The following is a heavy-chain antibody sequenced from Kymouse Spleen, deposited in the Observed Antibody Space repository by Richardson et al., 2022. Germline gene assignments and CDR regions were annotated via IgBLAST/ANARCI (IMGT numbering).Heavy chain of an antibody. D-gene: IGHD7-27*02. V-gene: IGHV4-34*01. CDR2: INHSGST. CDR3: ARGLGIDY. CDR1: GGSFSGYY. J-gene: IGHJ4*02. Sequence: QVQLQQWGAGLLKPSETLSLTCAVYGGSFSGYYWSWIRQPPGKGLEWIGEINHSGSTNYNPSLKSRVTISVDTSKNQFSLKLSSVTAADTAVYYCARGLGIDYWGQGTLVTVSS.